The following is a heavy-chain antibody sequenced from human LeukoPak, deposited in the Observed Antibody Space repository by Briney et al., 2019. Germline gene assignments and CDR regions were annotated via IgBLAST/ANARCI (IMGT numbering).Heavy chain of an antibody. V-gene: IGHV1-2*02. Sequence: GASVKVSCKASEYTFTGYYMHWVRQAPGQGLEWMGWINPNSGATSYAQKFQGRVTMTREMSITTVYMELSRLRSDDTAVYHCARDPNIILLSGYFDFWGQGTLVTVSS. CDR3: ARDPNIILLSGYFDF. J-gene: IGHJ4*02. CDR2: INPNSGAT. CDR1: EYTFTGYY. D-gene: IGHD2-8*01.